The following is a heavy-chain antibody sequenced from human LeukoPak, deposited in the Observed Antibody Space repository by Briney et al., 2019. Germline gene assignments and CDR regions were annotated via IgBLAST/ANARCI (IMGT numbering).Heavy chain of an antibody. V-gene: IGHV1-8*01. Sequence: ASVKVSCKASGYTLTSYDINWVRQATGQGLEWMGWMNPNSGNTGYAQKFQGRVTMTRNTSISTAYMELSSLRSEDTAVYYCARVGLWFGENYYYYYGMDVWGQGTTVTVSS. CDR2: MNPNSGNT. CDR1: GYTLTSYD. J-gene: IGHJ6*02. D-gene: IGHD3-10*01. CDR3: ARVGLWFGENYYYYYGMDV.